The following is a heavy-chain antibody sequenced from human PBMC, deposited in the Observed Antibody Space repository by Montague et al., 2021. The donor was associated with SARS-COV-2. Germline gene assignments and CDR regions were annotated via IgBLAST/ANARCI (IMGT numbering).Heavy chain of an antibody. Sequence: PALVKPTQTLTPTCTFSDFSLTTGGMCVTWIRQPPGKALEWLAVVDWDDDKYYTSSLETRLAISKDTSRNQVVLTMTNMDPMDTGTYYCARIHGGTSGSFDYWGQGILVTVSS. J-gene: IGHJ4*02. CDR1: DFSLTTGGMC. D-gene: IGHD3-10*01. CDR3: ARIHGGTSGSFDY. V-gene: IGHV2-70*01. CDR2: VDWDDDK.